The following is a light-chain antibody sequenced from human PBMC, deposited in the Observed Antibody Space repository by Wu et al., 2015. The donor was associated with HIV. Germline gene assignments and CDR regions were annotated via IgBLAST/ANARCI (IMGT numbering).Light chain of an antibody. V-gene: IGKV3-20*01. CDR1: QSVTNN. J-gene: IGKJ5*01. CDR3: QQYGSSPPIT. Sequence: EIVMTQSPATLSVSPGERATLSCRASQSVTNNLAWYQLKAGQAPRLLIYGASTRATGIPVRFSGSGSGTDFTLTISRLEPEDFAVYYCQQYGSSPPITFGQGTRLEIK. CDR2: GAS.